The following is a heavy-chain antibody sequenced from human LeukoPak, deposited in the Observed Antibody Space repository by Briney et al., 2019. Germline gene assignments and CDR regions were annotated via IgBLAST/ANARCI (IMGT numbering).Heavy chain of an antibody. Sequence: GGSLRLSCAASGFTFSRYSMNWVRQAPGKGLEWVSSISGSSSYIYYADSVKGRLTISRDNAKNSLYLQMNSLRAEDTAVYYCARVRWGGLYYFDYWGQGTLVTVSS. J-gene: IGHJ4*02. D-gene: IGHD3-16*01. CDR2: ISGSSSYI. CDR3: ARVRWGGLYYFDY. CDR1: GFTFSRYS. V-gene: IGHV3-21*01.